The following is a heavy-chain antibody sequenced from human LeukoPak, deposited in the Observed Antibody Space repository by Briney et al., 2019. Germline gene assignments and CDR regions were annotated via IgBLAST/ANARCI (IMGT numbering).Heavy chain of an antibody. Sequence: PGGSLRLSCAASGIIITSYWMSWVRQTPGKGLEWVANIKQDGSEKNYVDSVKGRFTFFRDNARNSLYLQMNSLRAEDTAVYYCASHSYGYNHWGQGTLVIVSS. CDR3: ASHSYGYNH. J-gene: IGHJ5*02. CDR1: GIIITSYW. CDR2: IKQDGSEK. D-gene: IGHD3-16*01. V-gene: IGHV3-7*01.